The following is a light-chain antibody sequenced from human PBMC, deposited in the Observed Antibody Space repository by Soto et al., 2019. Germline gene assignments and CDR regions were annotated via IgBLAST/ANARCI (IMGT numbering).Light chain of an antibody. CDR3: SSYTSSSTLLYV. CDR2: DVS. V-gene: IGLV2-14*01. J-gene: IGLJ1*01. CDR1: SIDVSGYNY. Sequence: QSVLTQPASVSGSPGQSITISCTGTSIDVSGYNYVSWYQQHPGKAPKLMIYDVSNRRSGVSNRFSGSKSGNTASLTISGLQAEDEAEYYCSSYTSSSTLLYVFGTGTKVIVL.